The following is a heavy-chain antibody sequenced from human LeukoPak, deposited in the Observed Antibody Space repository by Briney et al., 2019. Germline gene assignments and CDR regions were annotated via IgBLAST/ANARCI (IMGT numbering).Heavy chain of an antibody. V-gene: IGHV3-30*02. Sequence: GGSLRLSCAASAFTFSRYGMHWVRQAPGKGLEWVAFIRYDGSKKYYADSVKGRFTISRDNSKNTLYLQMNSLRAEDTAVYYCAKDGRMGASFIDYWGQGTLVTVSS. CDR1: AFTFSRYG. CDR3: AKDGRMGASFIDY. D-gene: IGHD1-26*01. J-gene: IGHJ4*02. CDR2: IRYDGSKK.